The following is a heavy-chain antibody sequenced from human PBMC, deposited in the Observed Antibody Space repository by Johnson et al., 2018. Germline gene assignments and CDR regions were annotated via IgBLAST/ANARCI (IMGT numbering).Heavy chain of an antibody. CDR2: IWYDGSNK. Sequence: QVQLVESGGGAVQPGSSLRLSCTASGFVFNSHGMHWVRQAPGKGPEWVASIWYDGSNKYYADSVQGRFTISRSNSKSIMSLQMNSLKAEETALYYCANDSQSDGYGDVFAIWGQGTMVAVSS. CDR3: ANDSQSDGYGDVFAI. D-gene: IGHD2-21*01. V-gene: IGHV3-33*06. J-gene: IGHJ3*02. CDR1: GFVFNSHG.